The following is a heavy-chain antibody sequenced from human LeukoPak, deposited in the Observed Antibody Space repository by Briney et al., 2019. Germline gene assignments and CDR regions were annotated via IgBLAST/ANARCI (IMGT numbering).Heavy chain of an antibody. Sequence: TGGSLRLSCSASGFSFNNYAMSWVRQAPGKGLEWVSAISASGDITWYADSVKGRFTVSRDNSKSTLYLQMNGLRGEDTAMYYCARARALDDSRNPCWHFDLWGRGTLVTVSS. CDR1: GFSFNNYA. J-gene: IGHJ2*01. D-gene: IGHD3-16*01. CDR2: ISASGDIT. CDR3: ARARALDDSRNPCWHFDL. V-gene: IGHV3-23*01.